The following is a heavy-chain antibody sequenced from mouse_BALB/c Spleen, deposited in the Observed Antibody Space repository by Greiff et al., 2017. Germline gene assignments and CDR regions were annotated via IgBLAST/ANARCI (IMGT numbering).Heavy chain of an antibody. CDR2: ISNGGGST. D-gene: IGHD2-14*01. J-gene: IGHJ3*01. V-gene: IGHV5-12-2*01. Sequence: EVKLMESGGGLVQPGGSLKLSCAASGFTFSSYTMSWVRQTPEKRLEWVAYISNGGGSTYYPDTVKGRFTISRDNAKNTLYLQMSSLKSEDTAMYYCARHGYGAYWGQGTLVTVSA. CDR1: GFTFSSYT. CDR3: ARHGYGAY.